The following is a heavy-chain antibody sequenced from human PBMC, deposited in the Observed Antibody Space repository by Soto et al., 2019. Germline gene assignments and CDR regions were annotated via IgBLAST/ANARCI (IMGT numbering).Heavy chain of an antibody. V-gene: IGHV3-48*01. CDR1: GFTFSSYS. J-gene: IGHJ4*02. CDR2: ISSSSSTI. CDR3: AKDRPRRTSGSFFDY. Sequence: GGSLRLSCAASGFTFSSYSMNWVRQAPGKGLEWVSYISSSSSTIYYADSVKGRFTISRDNAKNSLYLQMNSLRAEDTAVYYCAKDRPRRTSGSFFDYWGQGTQVTVSS. D-gene: IGHD1-1*01.